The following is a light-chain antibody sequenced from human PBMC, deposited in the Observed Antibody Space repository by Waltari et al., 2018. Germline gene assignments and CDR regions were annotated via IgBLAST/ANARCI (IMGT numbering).Light chain of an antibody. CDR1: QSISPW. J-gene: IGKJ2*01. V-gene: IGKV1-5*03. CDR3: QQYNSYPYT. CDR2: KAS. Sequence: DIQMTQSPSTLSASVGDRVTITCRASQSISPWLAWYQQKPGKAPTLLIYKASSLQSGGPSRFSGSGSGAEFTLTISSLQPDDFATYYCQQYNSYPYTFGQGTKLEI.